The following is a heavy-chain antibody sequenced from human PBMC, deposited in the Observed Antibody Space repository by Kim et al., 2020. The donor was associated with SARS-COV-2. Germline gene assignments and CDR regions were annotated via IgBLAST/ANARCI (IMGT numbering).Heavy chain of an antibody. D-gene: IGHD3-22*01. Sequence: SETLSLTCTVSGGSISSYYWSWIRQPPGKGLEWIGYIYYSGSTNYNPSLKSRVTISVDTSKNQFSLKLSSVTAADTAVYYCARHTRGSYDSSGYYYGDYYYGMDVWGQGTTVTVSS. V-gene: IGHV4-59*08. CDR2: IYYSGST. J-gene: IGHJ6*02. CDR3: ARHTRGSYDSSGYYYGDYYYGMDV. CDR1: GGSISSYY.